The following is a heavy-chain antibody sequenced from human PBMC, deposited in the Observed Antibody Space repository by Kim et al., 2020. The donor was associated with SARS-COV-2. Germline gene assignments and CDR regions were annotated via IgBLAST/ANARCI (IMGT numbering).Heavy chain of an antibody. Sequence: ASVKVSCKASGYTFTSYGISWVRQAPGQGLEWMGWISAYNGNTNYAQKLQGRVTMTTDTSTSTAYMELRSLRSDDTAVYYCARDSTRFGVVTFFWFDPWGQGTLVTVSS. V-gene: IGHV1-18*01. D-gene: IGHD3-3*01. CDR2: ISAYNGNT. CDR3: ARDSTRFGVVTFFWFDP. CDR1: GYTFTSYG. J-gene: IGHJ5*02.